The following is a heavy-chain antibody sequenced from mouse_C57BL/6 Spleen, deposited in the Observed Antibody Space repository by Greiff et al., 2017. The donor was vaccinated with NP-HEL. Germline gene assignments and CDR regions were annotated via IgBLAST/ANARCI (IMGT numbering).Heavy chain of an antibody. D-gene: IGHD1-1*01. J-gene: IGHJ1*03. CDR1: GYTFTEYT. Sequence: QVQLKESGAELVKPGASVKLSCKASGYTFTEYTIHWVKQRSGQGLEWIGWFYPGSGSIKYNEKFKDKATLTADKSSSTVYMELSRLTSEDSAVYYCAGHEVYYSSSPYWYCDVWGTGTTVTVSS. CDR3: AGHEVYYSSSPYWYCDV. CDR2: FYPGSGSI. V-gene: IGHV1-62-2*01.